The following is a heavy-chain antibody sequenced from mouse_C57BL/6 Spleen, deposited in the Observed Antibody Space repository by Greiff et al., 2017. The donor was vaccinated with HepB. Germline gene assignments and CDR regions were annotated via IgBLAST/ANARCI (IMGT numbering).Heavy chain of an antibody. CDR1: GYTFTSYW. D-gene: IGHD4-1*01. V-gene: IGHV1-64*01. Sequence: VQLQQPGAELVKPGASVKLSCKASGYTFTSYWMHWVKQRPGQGLEWIGMIHPNSGSTNYNEKFKSKATLTVDKSSSTAYMQRSSLTSEDSAVYYCARGNWDSAMDYWGQGTSVTVSS. CDR2: IHPNSGST. CDR3: ARGNWDSAMDY. J-gene: IGHJ4*01.